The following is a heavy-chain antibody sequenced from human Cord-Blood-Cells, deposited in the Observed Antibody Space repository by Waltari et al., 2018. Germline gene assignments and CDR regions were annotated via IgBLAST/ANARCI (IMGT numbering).Heavy chain of an antibody. CDR2: INQSGST. CDR3: ARGGEDNWFDP. Sequence: QVQLQQWGAGLLKPSETLSLTCAVYGGSFSGYYWSWIRQPPGKGLEWIGEINQSGSTNYNPSLKSRVTISVDTSKNQFSLKLSSVTAADTAVYYCARGGEDNWFDPWGQGTLVTVSS. CDR1: GGSFSGYY. D-gene: IGHD3-10*01. J-gene: IGHJ5*02. V-gene: IGHV4-34*01.